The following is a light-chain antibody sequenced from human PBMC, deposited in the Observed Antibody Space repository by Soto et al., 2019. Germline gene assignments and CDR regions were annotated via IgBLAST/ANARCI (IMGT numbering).Light chain of an antibody. J-gene: IGLJ3*02. CDR3: CSYAGSYTWV. Sequence: QSALTQPRSVSGSPGQSVTISCTGTSSDVGGYNYVSWYQQHPGKAPKLMIYDVSKRPSGVPDRFSGYKSGHTASLTISGLQAEDEADYYCCSYAGSYTWVFGGGTKLTVL. CDR1: SSDVGGYNY. CDR2: DVS. V-gene: IGLV2-11*01.